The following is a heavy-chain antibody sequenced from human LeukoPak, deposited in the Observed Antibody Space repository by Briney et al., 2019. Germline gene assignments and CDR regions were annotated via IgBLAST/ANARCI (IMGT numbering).Heavy chain of an antibody. Sequence: ASVKVSCRASGYTFTGYYLHWVRQAPGQGLEWMGWMNPNSGNTGYAQKFQGRVTMTRNTSISTAYMELRSLRSDDTAVYYCARSGYDFPADFDYWGQGTLVTVSS. D-gene: IGHD5-12*01. V-gene: IGHV1-8*02. CDR3: ARSGYDFPADFDY. CDR2: MNPNSGNT. CDR1: GYTFTGYY. J-gene: IGHJ4*02.